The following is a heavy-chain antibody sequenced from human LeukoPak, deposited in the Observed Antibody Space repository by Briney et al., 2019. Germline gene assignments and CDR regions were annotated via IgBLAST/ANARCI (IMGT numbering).Heavy chain of an antibody. V-gene: IGHV1-18*01. CDR3: ARAVSLYSSSWYSDY. J-gene: IGHJ4*02. D-gene: IGHD6-13*01. CDR2: ISAYNGNT. Sequence: EASVKVSCKASGYTFTSYGISWVRQAPGQGLEWMGWISAYNGNTNCAQKLQGRVTMTADTSTSTAYMELRSLRSDDTAVYYCARAVSLYSSSWYSDYWGQGTLVTVSS. CDR1: GYTFTSYG.